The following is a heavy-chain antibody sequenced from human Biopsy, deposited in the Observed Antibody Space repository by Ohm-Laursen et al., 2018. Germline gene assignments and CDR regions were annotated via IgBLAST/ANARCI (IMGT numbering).Heavy chain of an antibody. CDR3: ARMPHFDY. Sequence: GTLSLTCSVSGASVSSGSFFWSWIRQPPGKGLVWIGFIYYTGTTSYNPSLKRRLSISLDTSKNQFSLRLIYVTAADTAVYYCARMPHFDYWGQGILVTVSS. CDR2: IYYTGTT. CDR1: GASVSSGSFF. D-gene: IGHD2-2*01. V-gene: IGHV4-61*01. J-gene: IGHJ4*02.